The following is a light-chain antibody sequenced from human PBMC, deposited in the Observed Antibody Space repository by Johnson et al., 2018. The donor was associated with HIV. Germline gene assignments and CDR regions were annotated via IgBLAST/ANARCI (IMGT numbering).Light chain of an antibody. CDR2: ENN. CDR1: SSNIGTNS. CDR3: GTWDTSLTTGGV. J-gene: IGLJ1*01. Sequence: QSVLTQPPSVSAAPGQKVTISCSGSSSNIGTNSVSWYQQLPGTAPRLLIYENNKRPSGIPDRFSGSKSGTSATLGITGLQTGDEADYYCGTWDTSLTTGGVFGTRTKVTFL. V-gene: IGLV1-51*02.